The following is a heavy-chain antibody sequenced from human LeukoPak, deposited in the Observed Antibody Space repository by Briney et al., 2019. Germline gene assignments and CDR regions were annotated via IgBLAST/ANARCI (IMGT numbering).Heavy chain of an antibody. Sequence: SVKVSCKASGGTFSSYAISWVRQAPGQGLEWMGGIIPIFGTANYAQKFQGRVTITADESTSTAYMELSSLTSEDTAVYYCARKIQGEQHPFDYWGQGALVTVSS. D-gene: IGHD3-16*01. CDR1: GGTFSSYA. J-gene: IGHJ4*02. CDR3: ARKIQGEQHPFDY. V-gene: IGHV1-69*13. CDR2: IIPIFGTA.